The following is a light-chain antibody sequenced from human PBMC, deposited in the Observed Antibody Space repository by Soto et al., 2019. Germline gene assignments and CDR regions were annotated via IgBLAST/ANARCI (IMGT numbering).Light chain of an antibody. V-gene: IGLV2-14*01. CDR2: AVS. CDR1: SSDVGGYNY. Sequence: QSLLTQPASVSGSPGQSITISCTGTSSDVGGYNYVSWYQQHPGKAPKLMIYAVSNRPSGVSNRFSGSKSGNTATLTISGLQAEDEADYYCCSYTVSGTYVFGHWTKVTVL. J-gene: IGLJ1*01. CDR3: CSYTVSGTYV.